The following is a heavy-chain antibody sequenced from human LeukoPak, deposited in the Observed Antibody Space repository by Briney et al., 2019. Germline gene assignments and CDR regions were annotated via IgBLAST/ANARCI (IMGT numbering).Heavy chain of an antibody. D-gene: IGHD4-23*01. J-gene: IGHJ4*02. CDR1: GFTFSSYS. Sequence: GGSLRLSCAASGFTFSSYSMSWVRQAPGKGLEWVALINSVSSHSYYADSVKGRFTISRDNARNTLYLQMTSLRAEDTAVYYCARGNQGNWFEYWGKGALVTVSS. CDR3: ARGNQGNWFEY. CDR2: INSVSSHS. V-gene: IGHV3-21*01.